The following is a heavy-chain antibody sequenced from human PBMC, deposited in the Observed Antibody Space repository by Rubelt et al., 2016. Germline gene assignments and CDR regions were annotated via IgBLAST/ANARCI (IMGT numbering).Heavy chain of an antibody. CDR1: GGSFSAYY. V-gene: IGHV4-34*01. CDR3: ARGGVAARPFDY. Sequence: QVQLQQWGAGLLKPSETLSLTCAVYGGSFSAYYWSWIRQPPGKGLEWIGEINHSGSTNYDPSLKSRVTISVDTSKNQFSLKLSSVTAADTAVYYCARGGVAARPFDYWGQGTLVTVSS. CDR2: INHSGST. J-gene: IGHJ4*02. D-gene: IGHD6-6*01.